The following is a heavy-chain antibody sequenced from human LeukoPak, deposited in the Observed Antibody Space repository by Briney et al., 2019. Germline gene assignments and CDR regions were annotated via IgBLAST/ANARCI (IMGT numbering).Heavy chain of an antibody. J-gene: IGHJ4*02. CDR3: ARLGDVEVNGGTLDY. CDR1: GGSISSGGYY. CDR2: IYYSGST. V-gene: IGHV4-39*01. D-gene: IGHD3-16*01. Sequence: PSQTLSLTCTVSGGSISSGGYYWGWIRQPPGKGLEWIGSIYYSGSTYYNPSLKSRVTVSVDTSKNQFFLKLTSVTVADTAVYFCARLGDVEVNGGTLDYWGRGTLVTVSS.